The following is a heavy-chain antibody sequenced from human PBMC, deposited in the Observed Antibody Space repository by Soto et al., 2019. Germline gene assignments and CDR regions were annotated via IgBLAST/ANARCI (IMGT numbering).Heavy chain of an antibody. CDR2: ISYDGSNK. Sequence: GGSLRLSCAASGFTFSSYAMHWVRQAPGKGLEWVAVISYDGSNKYYADSVKGRFTISRDNSKNTLYLQMNGLRAEDTAVYYCTRAFGLGDHGMDVWGQGTTVTVSS. D-gene: IGHD3-10*01. CDR1: GFTFSSYA. V-gene: IGHV3-30-3*01. J-gene: IGHJ6*02. CDR3: TRAFGLGDHGMDV.